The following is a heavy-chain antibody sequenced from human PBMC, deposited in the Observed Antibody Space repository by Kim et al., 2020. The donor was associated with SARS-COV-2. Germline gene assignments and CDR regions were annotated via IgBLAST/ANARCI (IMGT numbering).Heavy chain of an antibody. J-gene: IGHJ3*02. CDR3: ARGYYDILTGYSIHDAFDI. Sequence: SETLSLTCTVSGGSISSSSYYWGWIRQPPGKGLEWIGSIYYSGSTYYNPSLKSRVTISVDTSKNQFSLKLSSVTAADTAVYYCARGYYDILTGYSIHDAFDIWGQGTMVTVSS. V-gene: IGHV4-39*01. D-gene: IGHD3-9*01. CDR2: IYYSGST. CDR1: GGSISSSSYY.